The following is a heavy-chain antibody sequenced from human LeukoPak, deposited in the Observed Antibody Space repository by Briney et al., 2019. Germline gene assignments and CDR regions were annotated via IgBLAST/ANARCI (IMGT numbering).Heavy chain of an antibody. Sequence: PSETLSLTCAVYGGSFSGYYWSWIRQPPGKGLEWIGEINHSGSTNYNPSLKSRVTISVDTSKNQFSLKLSSVTAADTAVYYCARALLSHYDFWSGYYVIGWFDPWGQGTLVTVSS. V-gene: IGHV4-34*01. CDR3: ARALLSHYDFWSGYYVIGWFDP. CDR1: GGSFSGYY. J-gene: IGHJ5*02. CDR2: INHSGST. D-gene: IGHD3-3*01.